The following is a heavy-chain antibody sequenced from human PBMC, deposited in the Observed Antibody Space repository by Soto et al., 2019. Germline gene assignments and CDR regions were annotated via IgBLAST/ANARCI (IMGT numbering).Heavy chain of an antibody. J-gene: IGHJ4*02. CDR3: ATGQWFGELFSGFDY. Sequence: GASVKVSCKVSGYTLTELSMHWVRQAPGKGLEWMGGFDPEDGETIYAQKFQGRVTMTEDTSTDTAYMELSSLRSEDTAVYYCATGQWFGELFSGFDYWGQGTLVTVSS. D-gene: IGHD3-10*01. CDR2: FDPEDGET. CDR1: GYTLTELS. V-gene: IGHV1-24*01.